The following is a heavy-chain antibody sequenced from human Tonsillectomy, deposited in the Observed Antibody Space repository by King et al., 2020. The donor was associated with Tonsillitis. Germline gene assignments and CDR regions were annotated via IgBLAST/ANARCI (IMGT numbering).Heavy chain of an antibody. D-gene: IGHD2-21*02. J-gene: IGHJ5*02. CDR1: GFTFSNYG. Sequence: VQLVESGGGLVQPGGSLRLSCAASGFTFSNYGMTWVRQALGRGLEWGSTISASGGNTHYADSVKGRFTISRENSKNTLHLQMNSLRAEDTAIYYCAKALYCGGDCSWGQGTLVTVSS. CDR2: ISASGGNT. CDR3: AKALYCGGDCS. V-gene: IGHV3-23*04.